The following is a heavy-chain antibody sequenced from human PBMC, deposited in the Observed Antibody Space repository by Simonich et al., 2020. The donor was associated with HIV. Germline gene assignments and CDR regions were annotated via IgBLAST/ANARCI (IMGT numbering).Heavy chain of an antibody. Sequence: QVQLQQWGAGLLKPSETLSLTCAVYGGSFSGYYWSWIRQPPGKGLEWIGEINHSGSNNYNPSLKSRVTISVDTSENHFSVNLTSVTAADTAVYYCAREPTVAGWYFDLWGRGTLVTVSS. V-gene: IGHV4-34*01. D-gene: IGHD4-17*01. CDR2: INHSGSN. J-gene: IGHJ2*01. CDR3: AREPTVAGWYFDL. CDR1: GGSFSGYY.